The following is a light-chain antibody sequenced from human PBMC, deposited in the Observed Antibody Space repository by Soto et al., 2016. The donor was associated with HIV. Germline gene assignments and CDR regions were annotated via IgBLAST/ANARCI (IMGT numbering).Light chain of an antibody. CDR1: QSLNTW. CDR3: QKYTSAPLT. J-gene: IGKJ4*01. Sequence: DIQMTQSPSTLPASVGDRVTITCRASQSLNTWLAWYQQKPGKAPNILIYKASSLESGVPSRFSGSGSGTEFTLTISGLQPDDVATYYCQKYTSAPLTFGGGTKVEIK. V-gene: IGKV1-5*03. CDR2: KAS.